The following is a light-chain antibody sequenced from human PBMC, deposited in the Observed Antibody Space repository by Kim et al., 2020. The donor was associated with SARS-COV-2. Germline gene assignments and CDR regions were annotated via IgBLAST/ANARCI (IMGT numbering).Light chain of an antibody. CDR1: QTVISW. CDR2: DAS. J-gene: IGKJ5*01. Sequence: AAVGDRVSITCRASQTVISWLAWYQQKPGKAPKRLIYDASSWESGVPSRFSGSGSGTEFTLTISSLQPDDFATYYCQQYNSNPITFGQGTRLEIK. V-gene: IGKV1-5*01. CDR3: QQYNSNPIT.